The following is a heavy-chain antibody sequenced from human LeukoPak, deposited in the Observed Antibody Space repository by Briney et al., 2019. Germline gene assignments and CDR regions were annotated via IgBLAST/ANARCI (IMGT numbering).Heavy chain of an antibody. Sequence: PGGSLRLSCAASGFTFSSYWMSWVRQAPGKGLEWVANIKQDGSEKYYVDSVKGRFTISRDNAKNSLYLQMNSLRAEDTAVFYCARGQNYYDSSGPATYYFVYWGQGTLVTVSS. CDR1: GFTFSSYW. CDR2: IKQDGSEK. CDR3: ARGQNYYDSSGPATYYFVY. D-gene: IGHD3-22*01. V-gene: IGHV3-7*03. J-gene: IGHJ4*02.